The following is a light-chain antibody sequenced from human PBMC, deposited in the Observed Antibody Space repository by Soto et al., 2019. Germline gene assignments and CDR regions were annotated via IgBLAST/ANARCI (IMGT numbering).Light chain of an antibody. CDR2: GAS. CDR1: QSVSSNY. CDR3: QQYGSSPGT. J-gene: IGKJ1*01. V-gene: IGKV3-20*01. Sequence: IVLTQSPGTLSLSPGERATLSCRASQSVSSNYLAWYQQKPGQAPRLLIYGASNRATGIPDKFSGSGSGTDFTLTISRLEPEDFAVYFCQQYGSSPGTFGQGTKVDIK.